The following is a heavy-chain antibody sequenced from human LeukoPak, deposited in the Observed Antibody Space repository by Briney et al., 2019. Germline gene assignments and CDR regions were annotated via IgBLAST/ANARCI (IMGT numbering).Heavy chain of an antibody. J-gene: IGHJ4*02. V-gene: IGHV1-18*01. CDR3: AREGSGTAMVTPAFDY. D-gene: IGHD5-18*01. Sequence: ASVTVSCKASGYTFTSYGISWVRQAPGQGLEWMGWISAYNGNTNYAPKLQGRVTMTTDTSTSTAYMELRSLRSDDTAVYYCAREGSGTAMVTPAFDYWGQGTLVTVSS. CDR1: GYTFTSYG. CDR2: ISAYNGNT.